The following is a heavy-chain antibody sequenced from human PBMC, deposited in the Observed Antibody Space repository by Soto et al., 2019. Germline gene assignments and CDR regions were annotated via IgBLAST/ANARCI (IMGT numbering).Heavy chain of an antibody. CDR3: ALARYSNFDY. CDR1: GFSLRRTGEG. V-gene: IGHV2-5*02. J-gene: IGHJ4*02. D-gene: IGHD4-4*01. Sequence: QITLKESGPSLVKPTQTLTLTCTFSGFSLRRTGEGVGWIRQPPGKALEWLALIYWDDDKRYSPSLKSRLTIPKDPSKNQVVLTLTNMDPVDTATYYCALARYSNFDYWGQGTLVTVSS. CDR2: IYWDDDK.